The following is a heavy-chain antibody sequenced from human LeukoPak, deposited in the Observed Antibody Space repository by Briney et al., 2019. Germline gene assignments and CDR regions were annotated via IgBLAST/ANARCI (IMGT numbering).Heavy chain of an antibody. Sequence: GGSLRLSCSVSGFPFSEYWMTWVRQAPGKGLEWVSGISESGGSTYYADSVKGRFTSSRDNSKNTLYLQMNNLRAEDTAAYYCAKGSFWGQGTLVTVSS. V-gene: IGHV3-23*01. CDR3: AKGSF. CDR2: ISESGGST. J-gene: IGHJ4*02. D-gene: IGHD3-10*01. CDR1: GFPFSEYW.